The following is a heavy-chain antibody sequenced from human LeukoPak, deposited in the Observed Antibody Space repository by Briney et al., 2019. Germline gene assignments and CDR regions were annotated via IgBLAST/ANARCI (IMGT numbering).Heavy chain of an antibody. CDR2: IYSGGST. D-gene: IGHD3-22*01. CDR1: GFTVSRNY. J-gene: IGHJ4*02. CDR3: ARVGYYDSSGYHDY. Sequence: GGSLRLSCAASGFTVSRNYMSWVRQAPGKGLEWVSVIYSGGSTYYADSVKGRFTISRDNSKNTLYLQMNSLRAEDTAVYYCARVGYYDSSGYHDYWGQGTLVTVSS. V-gene: IGHV3-66*02.